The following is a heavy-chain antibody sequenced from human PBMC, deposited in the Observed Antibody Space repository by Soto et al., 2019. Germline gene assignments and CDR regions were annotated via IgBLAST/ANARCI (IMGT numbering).Heavy chain of an antibody. Sequence: EVQLAESGGGLVQPGGSPGLSCAASGFTFSSYSMNWVRQAPGKGLEWISYISSSSSTIYYADSVKGRFTISRDNAKNSLYLQMNSLRAEDTAVYYCARGTGIDFWSGPSYPPLEYYFDYWGQGTLVTVSS. CDR3: ARGTGIDFWSGPSYPPLEYYFDY. D-gene: IGHD3-3*01. CDR2: ISSSSSTI. V-gene: IGHV3-48*01. CDR1: GFTFSSYS. J-gene: IGHJ4*02.